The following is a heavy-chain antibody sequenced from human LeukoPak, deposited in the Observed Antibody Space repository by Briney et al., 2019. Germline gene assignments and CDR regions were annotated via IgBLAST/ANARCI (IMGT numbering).Heavy chain of an antibody. J-gene: IGHJ4*02. V-gene: IGHV7-4-1*02. Sequence: ASVKVSCKASGYSFTNYAMNWVRQAPGQGLEWMGWINTDTGNPTYAEGFTGRFVFSLDTSVSTAYLQISRLKADDTALYYCARNQYCSSTNCYGGRGALDFWGQGTLLTVSS. CDR3: ARNQYCSSTNCYGGRGALDF. D-gene: IGHD2-2*01. CDR1: GYSFTNYA. CDR2: INTDTGNP.